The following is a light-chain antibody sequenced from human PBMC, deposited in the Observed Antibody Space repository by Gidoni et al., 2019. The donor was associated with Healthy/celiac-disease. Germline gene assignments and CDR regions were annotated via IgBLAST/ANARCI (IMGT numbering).Light chain of an antibody. CDR3: QQRSNWPTS. CDR1: KSVSSY. Sequence: EIVLTQSPATLSLSPGETATLSCRASKSVSSYLAWYQQKPGQAPRLLIYDASNRATGIPARFSGSGSGTDFTLTISSLEPEDFAVYYCQQRSNWPTSFGGGTKVEIK. V-gene: IGKV3-11*01. CDR2: DAS. J-gene: IGKJ4*01.